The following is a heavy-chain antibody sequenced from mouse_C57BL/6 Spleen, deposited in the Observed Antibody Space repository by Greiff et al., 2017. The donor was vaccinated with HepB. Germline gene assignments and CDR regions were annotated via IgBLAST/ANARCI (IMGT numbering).Heavy chain of an antibody. V-gene: IGHV1-22*01. J-gene: IGHJ4*01. CDR3: ARYDDYDEGAMDY. CDR1: GYTFTDYN. D-gene: IGHD2-4*01. CDR2: INPNNGGN. Sequence: EVQLQQSGPELVKPGASVKMSCKASGYTFTDYNMHWVKQSHGKSLEWIGYINPNNGGNSYNQKFKGKATLTVNQSSSTAYMELRSLTSEDSAVYYCARYDDYDEGAMDYWGQGTSVTVSS.